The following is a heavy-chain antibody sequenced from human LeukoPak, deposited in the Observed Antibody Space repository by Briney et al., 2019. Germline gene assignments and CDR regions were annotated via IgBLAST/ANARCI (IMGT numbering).Heavy chain of an antibody. D-gene: IGHD3-3*01. CDR1: GFTFSSYE. CDR3: ARAFSQYDFLSGYYGFDY. Sequence: GGSLRLSCAASGFTFSSYEMNWVRQTPGKGLEWVSYISSSGSTIYYADSVKGRFTISRDNAKNSLYLQMNSLRAEDTAVYYCARAFSQYDFLSGYYGFDYWGQGTLVTVSS. V-gene: IGHV3-48*03. J-gene: IGHJ4*02. CDR2: ISSSGSTI.